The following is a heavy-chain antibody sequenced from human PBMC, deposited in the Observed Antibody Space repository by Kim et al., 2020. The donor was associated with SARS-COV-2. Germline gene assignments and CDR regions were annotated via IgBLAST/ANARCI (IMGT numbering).Heavy chain of an antibody. D-gene: IGHD3-16*01. J-gene: IGHJ3*02. Sequence: ADSGETRFTISRDNAKSSLYLQMNSLRAEDTAGYYCARNRGKRGGPAFDIWGQGTMVTVSS. CDR3: ARNRGKRGGPAFDI. V-gene: IGHV3-48*03.